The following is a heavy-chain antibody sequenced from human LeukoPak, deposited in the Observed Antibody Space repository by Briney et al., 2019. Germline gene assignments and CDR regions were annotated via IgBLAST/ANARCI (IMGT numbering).Heavy chain of an antibody. V-gene: IGHV1-2*02. J-gene: IGHJ4*02. CDR2: INPKTGVT. CDR3: AREYYDSSAYNQEAIDY. D-gene: IGHD3-22*01. Sequence: ASVKVSCKASGYTFTGYYMHWVRQAPGQGLEWMGWINPKTGVTNYAQRFQGRVTMTRDTSISTAYMELSRLRSDDTAVYYCAREYYDSSAYNQEAIDYWGQGTLVTVSS. CDR1: GYTFTGYY.